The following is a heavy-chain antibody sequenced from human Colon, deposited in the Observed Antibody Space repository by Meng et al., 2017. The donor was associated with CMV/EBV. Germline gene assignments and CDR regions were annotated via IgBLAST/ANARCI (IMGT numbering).Heavy chain of an antibody. J-gene: IGHJ4*02. Sequence: GGSLRLSCKGSGYSFTSYWIGWVRQMPGKGLEWMGIIYPGDSDTRYSPSFQGQVTISADNSISTAYLQWSSLKASDTAMYYCARQYCSSTSCYEGNFDYWGQGTLVTVSS. CDR1: GYSFTSYW. D-gene: IGHD2-2*01. V-gene: IGHV5-51*01. CDR2: IYPGDSDT. CDR3: ARQYCSSTSCYEGNFDY.